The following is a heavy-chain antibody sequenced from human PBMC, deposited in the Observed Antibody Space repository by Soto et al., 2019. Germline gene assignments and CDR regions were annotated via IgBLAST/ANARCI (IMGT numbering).Heavy chain of an antibody. CDR2: IIPIFGTA. CDR1: GGTFSSYA. CDR3: ARDERDSCSGGDCFYFDY. Sequence: SVKVSCKASGGTFSSYAISWVRQAPGQGLEWMGGIIPIFGTANYAQKFQGRVTITADESTSTAYMELSSLTSDDTAVYYCARDERDSCSGGDCFYFDYWGQGTLVTVSS. J-gene: IGHJ4*02. D-gene: IGHD2-21*02. V-gene: IGHV1-69*13.